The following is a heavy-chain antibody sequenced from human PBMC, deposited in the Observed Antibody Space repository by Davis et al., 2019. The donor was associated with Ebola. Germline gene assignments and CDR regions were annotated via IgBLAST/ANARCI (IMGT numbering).Heavy chain of an antibody. CDR3: ATTQWLREFDN. J-gene: IGHJ4*02. D-gene: IGHD6-19*01. CDR1: GCNVSSYS. Sequence: GESLKISCAASGCNVSSYSMNWVRQAPGKGLEWVSSISSSSSYIYYADSVKGRFTISRDKSNNTLYLEMNSLRVDDTAVYYCATTQWLREFDNWGQGTLVTVSS. CDR2: ISSSSSYI. V-gene: IGHV3-21*04.